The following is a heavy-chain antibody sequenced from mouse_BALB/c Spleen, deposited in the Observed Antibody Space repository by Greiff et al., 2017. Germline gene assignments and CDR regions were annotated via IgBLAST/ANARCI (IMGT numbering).Heavy chain of an antibody. CDR1: GFTFTDYY. Sequence: DVKLVESGGGLVQPGGSLRLSCATSGFTFTDYYMSWVRQPPGKALEWLGFIRNKANGYTTEYSASVKGRFTISRDNSQSILYLQMNTLRAEDSATYYCARAYGYDAWFAYWGQGTLVTVSA. D-gene: IGHD2-2*01. V-gene: IGHV7-3*02. CDR2: IRNKANGYTT. J-gene: IGHJ3*01. CDR3: ARAYGYDAWFAY.